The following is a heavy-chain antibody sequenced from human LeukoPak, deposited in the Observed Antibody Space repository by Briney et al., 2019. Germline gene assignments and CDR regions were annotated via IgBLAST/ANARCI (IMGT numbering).Heavy chain of an antibody. Sequence: SETLSLTCAVYGGSFSGYYWSWIRQPPGKGLEWIGEINHSGSTNYNPSLKSRVTISVDTSKNQFSLKLSSVTAADTAVYYCARYQKDIAVVPASAWFDPWGQGTLVTVSS. V-gene: IGHV4-34*01. CDR3: ARYQKDIAVVPASAWFDP. CDR1: GGSFSGYY. D-gene: IGHD2-2*01. CDR2: INHSGST. J-gene: IGHJ5*02.